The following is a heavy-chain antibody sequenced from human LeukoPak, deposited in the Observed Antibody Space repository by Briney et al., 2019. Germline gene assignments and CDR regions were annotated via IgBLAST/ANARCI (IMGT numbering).Heavy chain of an antibody. CDR1: GYTFPSYD. CDR2: MNPNSGNT. CDR3: ARRTIAAAGSDFDY. J-gene: IGHJ4*02. D-gene: IGHD6-13*01. Sequence: GASVKVSCKASGYTFPSYDINWVRQATGQGLEWMGWMNPNSGNTGYAQKFQGRVTMTRNTSISTAYMELSSLRSEDTAVYYCARRTIAAAGSDFDYWGQGTLVTVSS. V-gene: IGHV1-8*01.